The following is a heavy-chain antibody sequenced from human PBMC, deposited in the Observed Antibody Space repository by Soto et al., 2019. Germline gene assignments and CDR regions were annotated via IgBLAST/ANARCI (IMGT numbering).Heavy chain of an antibody. CDR2: IYPGDSDT. V-gene: IGHV5-51*03. CDR3: ARTRSFTLGFYYDGMDV. D-gene: IGHD6-6*01. CDR1: GYSFASHL. Sequence: GESLKISCQGSGYSFASHLIGWGGQMPGKNLEWMGIIYPGDSDTRYSPSFQGQVTISADKSLRTAYLQWTSLKASDTALYYCARTRSFTLGFYYDGMDVWGQGTTVTVSS. J-gene: IGHJ6*02.